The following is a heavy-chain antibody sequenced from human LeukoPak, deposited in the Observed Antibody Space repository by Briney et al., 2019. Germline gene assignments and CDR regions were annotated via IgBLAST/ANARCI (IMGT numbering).Heavy chain of an antibody. J-gene: IGHJ4*02. CDR3: ARDGGHYGDFPVYYFDY. D-gene: IGHD4-17*01. CDR1: GGSISSYY. V-gene: IGHV4-59*01. Sequence: SETLSLTCTASGGSISSYYWSWIRQPPGKGLEWIGYIYYSGSTNYNPSLKSRVTISVDTSKNQFSLKLSSVTAADTAVYYCARDGGHYGDFPVYYFDYWGQGTLVTVSS. CDR2: IYYSGST.